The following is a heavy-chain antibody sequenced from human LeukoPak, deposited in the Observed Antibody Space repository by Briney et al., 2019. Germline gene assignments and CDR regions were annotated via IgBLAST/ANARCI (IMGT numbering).Heavy chain of an antibody. V-gene: IGHV4-39*01. J-gene: IGHJ4*02. CDR2: IYYSGST. CDR1: GGSISSSSYY. D-gene: IGHD3-3*01. Sequence: PSETLSLTCTVSGGSISSSSYYWGWIRQPPGKGLEWIGSIYYSGSTYYNPSLKSRVTISVDTSKNQFSLKLSSVTAADTAVYYCARSVWSGYWSSTIDYWGQGTLVTVSS. CDR3: ARSVWSGYWSSTIDY.